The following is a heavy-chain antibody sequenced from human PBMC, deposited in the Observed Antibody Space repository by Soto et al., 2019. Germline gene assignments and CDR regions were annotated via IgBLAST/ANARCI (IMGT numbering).Heavy chain of an antibody. V-gene: IGHV1-2*04. J-gene: IGHJ5*02. CDR2: INPNSGGT. CDR1: GYTFTGYY. CDR3: ARGIAAAADDGWFDP. Sequence: VASVKVSCKASGYTFTGYYMHWVREAPGQGLEWMGWINPNSGGTNYAQKFQGWVTMTRDTSISTAYMELSRLRSDDTAVYYCARGIAAAADDGWFDPWGQGTLVTVSS. D-gene: IGHD6-13*01.